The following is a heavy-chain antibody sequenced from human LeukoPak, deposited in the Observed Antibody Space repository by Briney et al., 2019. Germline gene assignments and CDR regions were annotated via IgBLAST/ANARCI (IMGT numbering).Heavy chain of an antibody. Sequence: SETLSLTCTVSGGSISSYYWSWIRQPPGKGLEWIGYIYNSGSTTYNPSLKSRVTISVDTSKNQFSLKLTSVTAADTAVYYCARPYSTSWPGNFHYMDVWGKGTSVTVSS. D-gene: IGHD6-13*01. CDR1: GGSISSYY. V-gene: IGHV4-59*08. J-gene: IGHJ6*03. CDR2: IYNSGST. CDR3: ARPYSTSWPGNFHYMDV.